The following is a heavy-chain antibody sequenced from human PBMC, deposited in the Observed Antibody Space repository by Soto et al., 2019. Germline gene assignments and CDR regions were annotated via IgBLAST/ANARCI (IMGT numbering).Heavy chain of an antibody. D-gene: IGHD6-19*01. J-gene: IGHJ5*02. Sequence: SETLSLTCAVSSGSISSSNWWSWVRQPPGKGLEWIGEIYHSGSTNYNPSLKSRVTISVDKSKNQFSLKLSSVTAADTAVYYCAREAVAGRERWFDPWGQGTLVTSPQ. CDR1: SGSISSSNW. CDR3: AREAVAGRERWFDP. CDR2: IYHSGST. V-gene: IGHV4-4*02.